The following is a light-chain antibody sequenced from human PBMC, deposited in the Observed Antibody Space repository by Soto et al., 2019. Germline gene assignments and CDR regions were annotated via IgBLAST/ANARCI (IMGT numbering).Light chain of an antibody. CDR1: QSVSSY. J-gene: IGKJ1*01. Sequence: EIVLKQSPATLSLSPGERATLSCRASQSVSSYLAWYQQKPGQAPRLLIYDASTRATATPERFSGSGSGTDFTLTISSLQSEDFAVYFCRQYYNWPRTFGQGTKVDI. CDR3: RQYYNWPRT. V-gene: IGKV3-11*01. CDR2: DAS.